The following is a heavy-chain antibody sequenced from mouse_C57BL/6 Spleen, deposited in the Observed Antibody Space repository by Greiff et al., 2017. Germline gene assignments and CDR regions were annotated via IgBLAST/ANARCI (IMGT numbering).Heavy chain of an antibody. V-gene: IGHV1-15*01. CDR3: TRLGDGYYFDY. Sequence: VQLQQSGAELVRPGASVTLSCKASGYTFTDYEMHWVKQTPVHGLEWIGAIDPETGGTAYNQKFKGKAILTADKSSSTAYMELRSLTSEDSAVYYCTRLGDGYYFDYWGQGTTLTVSS. J-gene: IGHJ2*01. CDR2: IDPETGGT. CDR1: GYTFTDYE. D-gene: IGHD2-3*01.